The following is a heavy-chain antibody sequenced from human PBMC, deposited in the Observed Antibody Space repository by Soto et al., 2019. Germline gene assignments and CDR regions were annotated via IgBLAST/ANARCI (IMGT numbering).Heavy chain of an antibody. CDR1: GYTFTNNW. CDR3: ARRSGYNYGPGKYYGLDV. V-gene: IGHV5-51*01. D-gene: IGHD3-10*01. J-gene: IGHJ6*02. Sequence: GESLKISCKGSGYTFTNNWVGWVRHMPGKGLEWMGIIYPGDSDTRYSPSFQGQVTISVDKSIATAYLQWSSLKASDTAMYYCARRSGYNYGPGKYYGLDVWGQGTTVTV. CDR2: IYPGDSDT.